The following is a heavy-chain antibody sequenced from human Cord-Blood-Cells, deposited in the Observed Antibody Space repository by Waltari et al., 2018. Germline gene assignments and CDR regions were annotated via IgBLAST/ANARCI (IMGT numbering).Heavy chain of an antibody. CDR1: GSTFSDYY. CDR3: ARDRRATVTNG. D-gene: IGHD4-17*01. Sequence: QVQLVASGGGLVKPGGSLRLSCAASGSTFSDYYSSRIRQAPGKGLEWISYISSSGSTIYYADSVKGRFTISRDNAKNSLYLQMNSLRAEDTAVYYCARDRRATVTNGWGQGTLVTVSS. V-gene: IGHV3-11*01. J-gene: IGHJ4*02. CDR2: ISSSGSTI.